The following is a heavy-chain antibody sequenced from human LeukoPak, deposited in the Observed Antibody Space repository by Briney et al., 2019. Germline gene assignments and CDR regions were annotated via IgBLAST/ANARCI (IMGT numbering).Heavy chain of an antibody. V-gene: IGHV4-39*01. CDR3: ARHPYHYYDSSGYARFDY. J-gene: IGHJ4*02. CDR1: GGSISSTRYY. Sequence: KPSETLSLTCTVSGGSISSTRYYWRWTRSPPEKGLECMGSIYYSGSPYYNPSLKSRVTISVDTSKNQFSLKLSSVTAADTAVYYCARHPYHYYDSSGYARFDYWGQGTLVTVSS. CDR2: IYYSGSP. D-gene: IGHD3-22*01.